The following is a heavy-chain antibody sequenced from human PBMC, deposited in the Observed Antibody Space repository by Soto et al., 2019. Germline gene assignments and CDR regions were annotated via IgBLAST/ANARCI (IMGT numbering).Heavy chain of an antibody. J-gene: IGHJ4*02. CDR2: ISGSSGSK. Sequence: GGSLRLSCAASGFTFSSYSMNWVRQAPGKGMEWLSNISGSSGSKKYADAGKDRFTISRDNAKKSLYLEMHSLRAEDTAMYYCARYAAEVTTFFDQWGQGTLVTVSS. V-gene: IGHV3-48*04. CDR3: ARYAAEVTTFFDQ. CDR1: GFTFSSYS. D-gene: IGHD4-17*01.